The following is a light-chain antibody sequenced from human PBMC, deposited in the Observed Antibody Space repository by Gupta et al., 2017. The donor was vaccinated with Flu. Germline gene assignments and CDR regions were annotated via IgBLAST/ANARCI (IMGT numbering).Light chain of an antibody. CDR1: QSISSW. J-gene: IGKJ2*01. V-gene: IGKV1-5*03. CDR2: KAS. CDR3: QQYNDYPYT. Sequence: DIQMTQSPSTLSASVRDRVTITCRASQSISSWLAWYQQKPGKAPKLLIYKASSLGSGVPSRFSGSGSGTEFTLTFSSLQPDDFATYYCQQYNDYPYTFGQGTNLEIK.